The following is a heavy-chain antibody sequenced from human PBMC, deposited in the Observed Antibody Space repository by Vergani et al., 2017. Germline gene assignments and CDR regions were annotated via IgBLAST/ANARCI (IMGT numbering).Heavy chain of an antibody. CDR1: GGTFSSYT. CDR3: ARVVGDEXLYRNYYYYYYMDV. CDR2: IIPILGIA. Sequence: QVQLVQSGAEVKKPGSSVKVSCKASGGTFSSYTISWVRQAPGQGLEWMGRIIPILGIANYAQKFQGRVTITADKSTSTAYMELSSLRSEDTAVYYCARVVGDEXLYRNYYYYYYMDVWGKGTTVTVSS. D-gene: IGHD2-2*02. V-gene: IGHV1-69*02. J-gene: IGHJ6*03.